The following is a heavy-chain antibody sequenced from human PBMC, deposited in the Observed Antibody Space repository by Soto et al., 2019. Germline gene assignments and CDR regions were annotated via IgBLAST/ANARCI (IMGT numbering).Heavy chain of an antibody. D-gene: IGHD3-22*01. J-gene: IGHJ5*02. CDR2: IYYSGST. CDR3: ASVRYYDPGWFDP. V-gene: IGHV4-39*07. CDR1: GGSISSSSYY. Sequence: SETLSLTCTVSGGSISSSSYYWGWIRQPPGKGLEWIGSIYYSGSTYYNPSLKSRVTISVDTSKNQFSLKLSSVTAADTAVYYCASVRYYDPGWFDPWGQGTLVTVSS.